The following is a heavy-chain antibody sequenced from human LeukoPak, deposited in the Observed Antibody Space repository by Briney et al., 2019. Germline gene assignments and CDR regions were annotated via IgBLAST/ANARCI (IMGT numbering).Heavy chain of an antibody. D-gene: IGHD2-15*01. CDR3: ARDWPEYCSGGSCSEGDAFDI. CDR2: ISSSSSYI. V-gene: IGHV3-21*01. J-gene: IGHJ3*02. CDR1: GFTFSSYS. Sequence: GGSLRLSCAASGFTFSSYSMNWVRQAPGKELEWVSSISSSSSYIYYADSVKGRFTISRDNAKNSLYLQMNSLRAEDTAVYYCARDWPEYCSGGSCSEGDAFDIWGQGTMVTVSS.